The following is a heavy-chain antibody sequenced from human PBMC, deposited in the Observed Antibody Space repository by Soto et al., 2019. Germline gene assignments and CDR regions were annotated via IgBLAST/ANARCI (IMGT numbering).Heavy chain of an antibody. J-gene: IGHJ4*02. D-gene: IGHD4-17*01. CDR1: GFTFSNYA. CDR3: ATYGQHLMDY. V-gene: IGHV3-23*01. CDR2: IGSEGDGI. Sequence: EVQLLESGGGLVQPGGSLRLSCSASGFTFSNYAMKWVRQAPGKGLEWVSVIGSEGDGIHYADSVDGRFTISRDDSKNTVNLQMNSLRVDDTAVYYCATYGQHLMDYWGQGTLVTVSS.